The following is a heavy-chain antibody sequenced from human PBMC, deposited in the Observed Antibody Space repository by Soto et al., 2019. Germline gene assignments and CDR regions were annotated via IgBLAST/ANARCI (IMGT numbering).Heavy chain of an antibody. D-gene: IGHD6-19*01. CDR1: GFTFSNYA. CDR2: ISGSGGTT. J-gene: IGHJ3*02. V-gene: IGHV3-23*01. CDR3: AKTANGWFRAFDI. Sequence: PGGSLRLSCAASGFTFSNYAMSLVRQAPGKGLEWVSAISGSGGTTYYADSVKGRFTFSRDNSKNTLYLQMNSLRAEDTAVYYCAKTANGWFRAFDIWGQGTMVTVSS.